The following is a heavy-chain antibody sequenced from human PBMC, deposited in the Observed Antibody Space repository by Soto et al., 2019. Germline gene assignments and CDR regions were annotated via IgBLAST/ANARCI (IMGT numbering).Heavy chain of an antibody. CDR3: ARDHLSGSGSPRY. CDR2: IYSGGST. J-gene: IGHJ4*02. CDR1: GVTVSSSY. Sequence: EVHLVETGGGVIQPGGSLRLSCAASGVTVSSSYMSWVRQAPGKGLEWVSIIYSGGSTYYADSVKGRFTIYRDNSNNTVFLQMNSLRAEDTAVYYCARDHLSGSGSPRYWGQGTLVTVS. V-gene: IGHV3-53*02. D-gene: IGHD3-10*01.